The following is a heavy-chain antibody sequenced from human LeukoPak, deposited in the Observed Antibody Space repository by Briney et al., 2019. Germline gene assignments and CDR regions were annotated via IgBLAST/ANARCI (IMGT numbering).Heavy chain of an antibody. V-gene: IGHV3-30*18. D-gene: IGHD6-13*01. CDR1: GFTFSSDG. Sequence: GGSLRLSCAASGFTFSSDGMHWVRQAPGKRLEWVAVISYDGSSKYYADSVRGRFTISRDNSKNTLYLQMNSLRGEDTAVYYCAKDPSSTWSLDFWGQGTLVTVSS. CDR3: AKDPSSTWSLDF. J-gene: IGHJ4*02. CDR2: ISYDGSSK.